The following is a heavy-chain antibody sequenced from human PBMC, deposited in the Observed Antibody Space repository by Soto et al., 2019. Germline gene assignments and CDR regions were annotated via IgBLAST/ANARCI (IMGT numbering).Heavy chain of an antibody. J-gene: IGHJ4*02. CDR1: GFTFTSYA. CDR3: ANIGLTTGSPLQ. D-gene: IGHD1-1*01. CDR2: ISGGGTGT. Sequence: PGGSLRLSCAASGFTFTSYAMTWVRQAPGKGLEWVSRISGGGTGTYYADSVKGRFTISRDNSKNTLFLQMNNLRADDTAIYYCANIGLTTGSPLQRGQGTLVTVSS. V-gene: IGHV3-23*01.